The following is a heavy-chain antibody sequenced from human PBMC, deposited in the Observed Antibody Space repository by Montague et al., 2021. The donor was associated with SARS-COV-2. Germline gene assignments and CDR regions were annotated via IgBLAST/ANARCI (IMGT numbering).Heavy chain of an antibody. CDR2: INSDGSST. D-gene: IGHD3-22*01. J-gene: IGHJ3*02. Sequence: SLRLSCAASGFTFRSYWMHWVRQASGKGLVWVSRINSDGSSTTYADSVKGRFAISRDNAKNTLYLQMNSLRAEDTAVYYCARAPRRHYYDSTGFDAFDIWGQGTMVTVSS. CDR1: GFTFRSYW. CDR3: ARAPRRHYYDSTGFDAFDI. V-gene: IGHV3-74*01.